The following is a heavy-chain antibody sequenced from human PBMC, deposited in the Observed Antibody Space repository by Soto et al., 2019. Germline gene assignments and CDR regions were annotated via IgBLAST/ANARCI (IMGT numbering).Heavy chain of an antibody. V-gene: IGHV3-23*01. CDR3: AKVHNYYGSGVDY. Sequence: EVQVLESGGGLVQPGGSLRLSCAASGFTFSSYVMTWVRQAPGKGLEWVSSISGSGGSTYYADSVKGRFTISRDNSKNTLYLQMNSLRAEDTSLYYCAKVHNYYGSGVDYWGQGTLVTVSS. D-gene: IGHD3-10*01. CDR1: GFTFSSYV. CDR2: ISGSGGST. J-gene: IGHJ4*02.